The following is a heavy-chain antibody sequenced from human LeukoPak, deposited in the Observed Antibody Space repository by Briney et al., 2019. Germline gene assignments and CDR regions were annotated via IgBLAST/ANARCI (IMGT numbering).Heavy chain of an antibody. Sequence: PGGSLRLSCAASGFTFSSYAMSWVRQAPGKGLEWVSAISGSGGSTYYADSVKGRFTISRDNSKNTLYMQMNSLRAEDTAVYYCAKDPDYDSSGYYDYWGQGTLVTVSS. CDR1: GFTFSSYA. CDR3: AKDPDYDSSGYYDY. V-gene: IGHV3-23*01. D-gene: IGHD3-22*01. CDR2: ISGSGGST. J-gene: IGHJ4*02.